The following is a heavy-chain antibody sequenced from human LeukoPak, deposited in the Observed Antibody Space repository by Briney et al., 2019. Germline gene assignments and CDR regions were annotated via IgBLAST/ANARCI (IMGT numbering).Heavy chain of an antibody. CDR3: ARVATYYDILTGYPTDP. V-gene: IGHV1-18*01. CDR2: ISAYNGNT. Sequence: GASVKVSCKASGYTFTSYGISWVRQAPGQGLEWMGWISAYNGNTNYAQKLQGRVTMTTDTSTSTAYMELRSLRSDDTAVHYCARVATYYDILTGYPTDPWGQGTLVTVSS. CDR1: GYTFTSYG. J-gene: IGHJ5*02. D-gene: IGHD3-9*01.